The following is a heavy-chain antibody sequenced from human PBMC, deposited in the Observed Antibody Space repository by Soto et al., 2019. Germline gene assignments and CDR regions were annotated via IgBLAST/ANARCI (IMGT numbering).Heavy chain of an antibody. CDR1: CGSVTGGSYY. D-gene: IGHD3-9*01. CDR2: FYYSGTT. Sequence: SETLSLTCTVSCGSVTGGSYYWSWMRQSPAKGLEWIGYFYYSGTTNYNPSLKSRVTISADTSKNQVSLTVNSVTAADTAVYYCARTSHDRTGYYYFDYWGRGTRVTVSS. CDR3: ARTSHDRTGYYYFDY. V-gene: IGHV4-61*01. J-gene: IGHJ4*02.